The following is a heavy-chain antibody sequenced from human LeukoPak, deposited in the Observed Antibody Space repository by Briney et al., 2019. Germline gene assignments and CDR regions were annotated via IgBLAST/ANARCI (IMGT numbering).Heavy chain of an antibody. J-gene: IGHJ6*02. V-gene: IGHV4-34*01. CDR2: INHSGST. CDR3: ARGRSRYCSSTSCLRGMDV. Sequence: SETLSLTCAAYGGSFSDYYWSWIRQPPGKGLEWIGEINHSGSTNYNPSLKSRVTISVDTSKNQFSLKLSSVTAADTAVYYCARGRSRYCSSTSCLRGMDVWGQGTTVTVSS. CDR1: GGSFSDYY. D-gene: IGHD2-2*01.